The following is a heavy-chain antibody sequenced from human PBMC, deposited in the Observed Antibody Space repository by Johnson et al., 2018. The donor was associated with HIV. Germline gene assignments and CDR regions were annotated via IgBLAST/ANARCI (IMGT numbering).Heavy chain of an antibody. V-gene: IGHV3-33*06. CDR2: IWYDGSNK. CDR3: AKDLRITIFGWVPPHDAFDI. CDR1: GFTFSSYG. J-gene: IGHJ3*02. Sequence: QVQLVESGGGVVQPGRSLRLSCAASGFTFSSYGMHWVRQAPGKGLEWVAVIWYDGSNKYYADSVKGRFTISRDNSKNKLYLQMKRLRAEDTALYYCAKDLRITIFGWVPPHDAFDIWGQWTMVTVSS. D-gene: IGHD3-3*01.